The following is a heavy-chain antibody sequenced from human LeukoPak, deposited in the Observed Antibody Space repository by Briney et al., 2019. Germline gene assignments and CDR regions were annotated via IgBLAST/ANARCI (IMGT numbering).Heavy chain of an antibody. CDR2: INPNSGGT. D-gene: IGHD5-12*01. Sequence: ASVTVSCTASGYTFTGYYMHWVRQAPGQGLEWMGWINPNSGGTNYAQKFQGRVTMTRNTSISTAYMELSSLRSEDTAVYYCARDPRYSGYDPDYWGQGTLVTVSS. V-gene: IGHV1-2*02. CDR1: GYTFTGYY. J-gene: IGHJ4*02. CDR3: ARDPRYSGYDPDY.